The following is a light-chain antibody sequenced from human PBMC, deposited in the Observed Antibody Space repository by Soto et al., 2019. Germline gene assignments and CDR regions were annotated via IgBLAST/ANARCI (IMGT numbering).Light chain of an antibody. CDR2: TGS. J-gene: IGKJ5*01. Sequence: DIQITQSPSYFSSSVLDRFTITCRASQGIKNWLAWYQQKPGKAPNLLIYTGSSLQSGVPSRFSGSGSGTDFTLTINSLQPEDFATYYCQQAASFPITFGQGTRLEI. V-gene: IGKV1-12*01. CDR3: QQAASFPIT. CDR1: QGIKNW.